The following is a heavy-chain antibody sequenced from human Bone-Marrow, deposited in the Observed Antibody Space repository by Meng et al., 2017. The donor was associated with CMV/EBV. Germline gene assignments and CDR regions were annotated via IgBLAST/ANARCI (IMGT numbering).Heavy chain of an antibody. CDR2: MNPNSGNT. D-gene: IGHD2-2*01. J-gene: IGHJ6*01. CDR3: ARVGCSSTSCPPAGMAV. CDR1: GYTFTSYD. Sequence: ASVKVSCKASGYTFTSYDINWVRQATGQGLEWMGWMNPNSGNTGYAQKFQGRVTMTRNTSISTAYMELSSLRSEDTAVYYCARVGCSSTSCPPAGMAVWGQGHTVTGAS. V-gene: IGHV1-8*01.